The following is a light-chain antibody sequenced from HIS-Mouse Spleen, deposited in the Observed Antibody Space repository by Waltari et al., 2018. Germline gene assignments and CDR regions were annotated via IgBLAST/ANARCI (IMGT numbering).Light chain of an antibody. J-gene: IGLJ3*02. V-gene: IGLV3-19*01. CDR1: RLRSYY. Sequence: SSELTQDPAVSVALGQTVRITCQGDRLRSYYASWYQQKPGQAPVLVIYGKTNRPSGIPDRFSGSSSGNTASLTITGAQAEDEADYYCNSRDSSGNHWVFGGGTKLTVL. CDR3: NSRDSSGNHWV. CDR2: GKT.